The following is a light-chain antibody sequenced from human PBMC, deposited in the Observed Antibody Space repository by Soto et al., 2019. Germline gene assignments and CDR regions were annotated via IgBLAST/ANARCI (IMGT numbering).Light chain of an antibody. Sequence: QSVLTQPPSASGTPGQRVTISCSGSSSNIGSNYVYWYQQLPGTAPKLLIYSNNQRPSGVPDRFSGSKSGTSASLAISGLRSEDEADYYCAAWDDSLNGHVFGTGTKPTVL. CDR2: SNN. V-gene: IGLV1-47*02. J-gene: IGLJ1*01. CDR1: SSNIGSNY. CDR3: AAWDDSLNGHV.